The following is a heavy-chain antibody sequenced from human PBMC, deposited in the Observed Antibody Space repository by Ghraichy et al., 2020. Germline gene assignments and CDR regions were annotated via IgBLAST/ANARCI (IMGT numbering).Heavy chain of an antibody. CDR3: VRDRERLDF. D-gene: IGHD1-1*01. Sequence: GGSLRLSCVGSGFSFSRIGMNWVRQAPGKGLEWVAVIWLDGNDKYYADSVKGRFTISRDNAKNTVYLQMNSLRAEDTGVYYCVRDRERLDFWGQGAPVTVSS. J-gene: IGHJ6*02. CDR1: GFSFSRIG. V-gene: IGHV3-33*07. CDR2: IWLDGNDK.